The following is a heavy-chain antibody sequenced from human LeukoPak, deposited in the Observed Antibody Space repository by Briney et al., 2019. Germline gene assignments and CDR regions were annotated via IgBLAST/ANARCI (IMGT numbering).Heavy chain of an antibody. D-gene: IGHD3-3*02. CDR2: IYYSGST. CDR1: GVSISSGDYY. J-gene: IGHJ4*02. Sequence: SETLSLTCTVSGVSISSGDYYWSWIRQPPGKGLEWLGYIYYSGSTNYNPSLKSRVTISVDTSKNQFSLKLSSVTAADTAVYYCARLSSYGIYYSDYWGQGTLVTVSS. CDR3: ARLSSYGIYYSDY. V-gene: IGHV4-61*08.